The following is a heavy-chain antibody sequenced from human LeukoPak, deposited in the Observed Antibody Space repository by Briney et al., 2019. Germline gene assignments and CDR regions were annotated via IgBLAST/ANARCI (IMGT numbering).Heavy chain of an antibody. Sequence: GGSLRLSCAAAGFTFSNYWMPWVRQAPGKGLEWAANIKQDGTEKYYVDSVKGRFTISRDNAENSLYLQMNSLRAEDTAVYYCTRDTGCPGGTCYSFYDYWGQGTLVTVSS. J-gene: IGHJ4*02. D-gene: IGHD2-15*01. CDR1: GFTFSNYW. CDR2: IKQDGTEK. V-gene: IGHV3-7*01. CDR3: TRDTGCPGGTCYSFYDY.